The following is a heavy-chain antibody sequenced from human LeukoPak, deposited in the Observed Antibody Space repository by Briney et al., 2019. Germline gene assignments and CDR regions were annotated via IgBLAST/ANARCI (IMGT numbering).Heavy chain of an antibody. Sequence: APVKLSYKAARHTYSSYGISWLRQAARQGLECMGWISAYNGNTNCAQKLPRRVTMTTDTSTSTAYMELRSLRSDDTAVYHCARCGGGSCYGGNWFDHWGQGTLVTVSS. CDR1: RHTYSSYG. V-gene: IGHV1-18*01. CDR3: ARCGGGSCYGGNWFDH. CDR2: ISAYNGNT. D-gene: IGHD2-15*01. J-gene: IGHJ5*02.